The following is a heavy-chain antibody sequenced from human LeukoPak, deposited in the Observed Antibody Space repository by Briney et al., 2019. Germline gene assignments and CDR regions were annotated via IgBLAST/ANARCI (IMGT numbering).Heavy chain of an antibody. CDR3: ARDVYGIVPAAVDF. D-gene: IGHD2-2*01. CDR1: GFTFSDYY. CDR2: ISSSSSYT. J-gene: IGHJ4*02. Sequence: PGGSLRLSCAASGFTFSDYYMSWIRQAPGKGLEWVSYISSSSSYTNYADPVKGRFTISRDNAKNSLYLQMNSLRAEDTAVYYCARDVYGIVPAAVDFGGQGTLVTVSS. V-gene: IGHV3-11*06.